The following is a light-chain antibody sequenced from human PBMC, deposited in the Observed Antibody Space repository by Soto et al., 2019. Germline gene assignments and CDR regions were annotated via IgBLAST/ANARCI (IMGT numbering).Light chain of an antibody. CDR1: SSNIGNNF. CDR2: DNN. Sequence: QSVLTQPHSLSAAPGETVSISCSGSSSNIGNNFVSWYQRLPGAAPKLLIYDNNQRPSGIPDRFSGPKSGTSATLGITVLQTGDEAEYFCATMDDSQSAVFGVGTKLTVL. V-gene: IGLV1-51*02. J-gene: IGLJ3*02. CDR3: ATMDDSQSAV.